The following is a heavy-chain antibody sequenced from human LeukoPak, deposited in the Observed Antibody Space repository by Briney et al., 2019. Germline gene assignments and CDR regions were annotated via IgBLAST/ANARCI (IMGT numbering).Heavy chain of an antibody. J-gene: IGHJ6*03. V-gene: IGHV3-33*01. CDR1: GFAFSRYG. Sequence: GGSLRLSCAASGFAFSRYGMHWLRQAPGTGLEWVAVMWYDGSNEAYADSVRGRFTISRDNAKNSLYLQMNSLRADDTAVYYCARFAAGGSYYYYMDVWGKGTTVTVSS. CDR2: MWYDGSNE. D-gene: IGHD6-25*01. CDR3: ARFAAGGSYYYYMDV.